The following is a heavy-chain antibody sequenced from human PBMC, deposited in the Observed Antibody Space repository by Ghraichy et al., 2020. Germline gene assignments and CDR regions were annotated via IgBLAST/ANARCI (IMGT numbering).Heavy chain of an antibody. V-gene: IGHV4-30-4*01. Sequence: SQTLSLTCTVSGGSISSGDYYWSWIRQPPGKGLEWIGYIYYSGSTYYNPSLKSRVTISVDTSKNQFSLKLSSVTAADTAVYYCARVSYYDSSGYYSFYYFDYWGQGTLVTVSS. CDR1: GGSISSGDYY. CDR3: ARVSYYDSSGYYSFYYFDY. D-gene: IGHD3-22*01. CDR2: IYYSGST. J-gene: IGHJ4*02.